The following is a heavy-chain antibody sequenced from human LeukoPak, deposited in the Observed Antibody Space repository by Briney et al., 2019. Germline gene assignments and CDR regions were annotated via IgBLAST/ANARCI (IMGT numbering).Heavy chain of an antibody. J-gene: IGHJ4*02. CDR3: ARAEVPKDRYGSGSYYRGGFDY. CDR2: IIPIFGTA. D-gene: IGHD3-10*01. Sequence: GASVKVSCKASGGTFSSYAISWVRQAPGQGLEWMGGIIPIFGTANYAQKFQGRVTITTDESTSTAYMELSSLRFEDTAVYYCARAEVPKDRYGSGSYYRGGFDYWGQGTLVTVSS. CDR1: GGTFSSYA. V-gene: IGHV1-69*05.